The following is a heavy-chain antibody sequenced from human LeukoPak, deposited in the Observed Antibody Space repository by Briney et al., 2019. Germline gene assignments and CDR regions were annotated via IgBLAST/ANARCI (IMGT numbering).Heavy chain of an antibody. Sequence: SVKVSCKASGGTFSSYAISWVRQAPGQGLEWMGRIIPILGIANYAQKFQGRVTITADKSTSTAYMELSSLRSEDTAVYYCARTTLDTAMVDNAFDIWGQGTMVTVSS. V-gene: IGHV1-69*04. CDR3: ARTTLDTAMVDNAFDI. J-gene: IGHJ3*02. CDR1: GGTFSSYA. CDR2: IIPILGIA. D-gene: IGHD5-18*01.